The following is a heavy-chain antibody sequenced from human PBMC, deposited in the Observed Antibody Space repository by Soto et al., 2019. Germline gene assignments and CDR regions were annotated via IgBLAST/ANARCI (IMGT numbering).Heavy chain of an antibody. V-gene: IGHV5-10-1*01. Sequence: PGESLKISCKGSGYSFTSYWINWVRQMPGKGLEWMGRIDPSDSYTNYSPSFQGHVTISADKSISTAYLQWSSLKASDTAMYYCATRRGYSYGDDAFDIWGQGTMVTVSS. CDR1: GYSFTSYW. CDR2: IDPSDSYT. D-gene: IGHD5-18*01. J-gene: IGHJ3*02. CDR3: ATRRGYSYGDDAFDI.